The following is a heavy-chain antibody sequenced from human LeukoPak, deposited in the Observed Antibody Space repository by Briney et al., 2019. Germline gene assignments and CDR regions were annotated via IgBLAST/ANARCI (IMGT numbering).Heavy chain of an antibody. D-gene: IGHD2-15*01. CDR2: ISAYNGNT. J-gene: IGHJ5*02. CDR3: ARDRVRYCSGGSCRGNWFDP. Sequence: ASVKVSCKASGYTFTSYGISWVRQAPGQGLEWMGWISAYNGNTNYAQKLQGRATMTTDTSTSTAYMELRSLRSDDTAVYYCARDRVRYCSGGSCRGNWFDPWGQGTLVTVSS. V-gene: IGHV1-18*01. CDR1: GYTFTSYG.